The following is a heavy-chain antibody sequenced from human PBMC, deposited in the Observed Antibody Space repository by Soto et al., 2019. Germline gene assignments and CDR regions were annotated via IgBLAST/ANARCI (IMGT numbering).Heavy chain of an antibody. CDR1: GGTFSSYA. CDR3: ARDGLSNYYGMDV. D-gene: IGHD2-15*01. Sequence: SVKVSCKASGGTFSSYAISWVRQAPGQGLEWMGGIIPIFGTANYAQKFQGRVTITADESTSTAYMELSSLRSEDTAVYYCARDGLSNYYGMDVWGQGTTVTVSS. CDR2: IIPIFGTA. V-gene: IGHV1-69*13. J-gene: IGHJ6*02.